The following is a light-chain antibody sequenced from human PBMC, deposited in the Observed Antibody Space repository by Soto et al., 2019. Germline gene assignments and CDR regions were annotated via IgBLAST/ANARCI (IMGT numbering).Light chain of an antibody. V-gene: IGKV4-1*01. Sequence: DIVMTQSPDSLAVSLGERATINCKSSQTILYSSNNKNCLAWYQQKPGQPPRLLIYWASTRQYGVPERFSGSGSGTDFTLTISSLQAEDVAVYYCQQYYTTPLTFGGGTKMEIK. CDR2: WAS. CDR1: QTILYSSNNKNC. CDR3: QQYYTTPLT. J-gene: IGKJ4*01.